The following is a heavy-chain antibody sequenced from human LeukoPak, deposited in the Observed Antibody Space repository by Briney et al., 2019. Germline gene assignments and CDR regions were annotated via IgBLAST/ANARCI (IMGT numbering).Heavy chain of an antibody. D-gene: IGHD2-15*01. Sequence: PGGSLRLSCAASGFTFDNYAIHWVRQVPGKGLEWVSLISADGRSTYYADSVKGRFTISRDNSKSSLYLQMRSLTTEDTAVYYCAKDSGWQLLSAEYFQHWGPGTLVTVSS. CDR2: ISADGRST. V-gene: IGHV3-43*02. J-gene: IGHJ1*01. CDR3: AKDSGWQLLSAEYFQH. CDR1: GFTFDNYA.